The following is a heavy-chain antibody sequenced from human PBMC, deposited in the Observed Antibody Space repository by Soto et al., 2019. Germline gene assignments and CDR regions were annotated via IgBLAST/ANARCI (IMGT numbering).Heavy chain of an antibody. V-gene: IGHV1-69*19. D-gene: IGHD3-10*01. CDR1: GGDFKDYG. J-gene: IGHJ6*02. CDR3: ARDRDSAMARGTGVKLYYYTMDV. Sequence: QVHLVQSGAEVKKPGSSVKVSCKASGGDFKDYGINWVRHAPGEGLDWMGGIIPIFGTANYAQKFQGRVTIIADESTSTAYMELSSLRSEDTAVYYCARDRDSAMARGTGVKLYYYTMDVWGQGTTVTVSS. CDR2: IIPIFGTA.